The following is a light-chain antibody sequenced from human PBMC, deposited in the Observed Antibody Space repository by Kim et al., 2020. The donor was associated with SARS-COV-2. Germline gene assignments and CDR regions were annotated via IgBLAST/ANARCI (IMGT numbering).Light chain of an antibody. V-gene: IGLV1-40*01. CDR3: QSYDSSLSGYV. Sequence: QYVLTQPPSVSGAPGQRVTISCTGSSSNIGAGYDVHWYQQLPGTAPNLLIYGNSNRPSGFPDRFSGSKSGTSASLAITGLQAEDEADYYCQSYDSSLSGYVFGTGTKVTVL. J-gene: IGLJ1*01. CDR1: SSNIGAGYD. CDR2: GNS.